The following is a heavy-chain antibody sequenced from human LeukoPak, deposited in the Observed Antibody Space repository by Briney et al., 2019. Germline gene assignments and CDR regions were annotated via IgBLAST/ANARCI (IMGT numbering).Heavy chain of an antibody. CDR1: GFTFSSYD. CDR3: ARDPLFGYYYDSSGRFDY. V-gene: IGHV3-7*01. J-gene: IGHJ4*02. D-gene: IGHD3-22*01. CDR2: IKQDGSEK. Sequence: GGSLRLSCAASGFTFSSYDMHWVRQAPGKGLEWVANIKQDGSEKYYVDSVKGRFTISRDNAKNSLYLQMNSLRAEDTAVYYCARDPLFGYYYDSSGRFDYWGQGTLVTVSS.